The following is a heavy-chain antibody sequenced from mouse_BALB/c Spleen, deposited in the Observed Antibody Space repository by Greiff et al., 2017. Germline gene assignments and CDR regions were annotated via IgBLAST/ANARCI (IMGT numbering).Heavy chain of an antibody. Sequence: EVKLVESGTVLARPGASVKMSCKASGYSFTSYWMHWVKQRPGQGLEWIGAIYPGNSDTSYNQKFKGKAKLTAVTSASTAYMELSSLTNEDSAVYYCTTIYYRYDRNYFDYWGQGTTLTVSS. CDR1: GYSFTSYW. D-gene: IGHD2-14*01. CDR2: IYPGNSDT. J-gene: IGHJ2*01. CDR3: TTIYYRYDRNYFDY. V-gene: IGHV1-5*01.